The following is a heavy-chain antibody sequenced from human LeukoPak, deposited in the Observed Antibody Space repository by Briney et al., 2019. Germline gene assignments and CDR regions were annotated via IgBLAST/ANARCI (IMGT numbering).Heavy chain of an antibody. Sequence: SETLSLTCTVSGGSISSYCWSWIRQPPGKGLEWIGYIYYSGSTNYNPSLKSRVTISVDTSKNQFSLKLSSVTAADTAVYYCASIAARRYYYYYYMDVWGKGTTVTVSS. CDR3: ASIAARRYYYYYYMDV. V-gene: IGHV4-59*12. CDR2: IYYSGST. CDR1: GGSISSYC. J-gene: IGHJ6*03. D-gene: IGHD6-6*01.